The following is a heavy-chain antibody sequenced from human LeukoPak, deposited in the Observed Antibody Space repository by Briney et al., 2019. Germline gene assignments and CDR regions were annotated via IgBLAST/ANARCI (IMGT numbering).Heavy chain of an antibody. CDR2: IIPIFGTA. Sequence: ASVKVSCKASGGTFSSYAISWVRQAPGQGLEWMGRIIPIFGTANYAQKFQGRVTITTDESTSTAYMELSSLRSEDTAVYYCARSYDDSSGPFDYWGQGTLVTVSS. J-gene: IGHJ4*02. V-gene: IGHV1-69*05. D-gene: IGHD3-22*01. CDR3: ARSYDDSSGPFDY. CDR1: GGTFSSYA.